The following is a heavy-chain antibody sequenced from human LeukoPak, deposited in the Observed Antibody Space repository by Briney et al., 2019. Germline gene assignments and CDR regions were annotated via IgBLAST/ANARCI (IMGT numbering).Heavy chain of an antibody. CDR3: ARDRVSWGVRTGYFDY. CDR2: IYYSWST. J-gene: IGHJ4*02. Sequence: SETLSLTCTVSGGSISSSSYYWGWMRQPPGKGLEWIGSIYYSWSTYYNPSLKSRVNISVATSKNQFSLKLSSVTAADRAVYYCARDRVSWGVRTGYFDYWGQGTLVTVSS. D-gene: IGHD3-10*01. V-gene: IGHV4-39*07. CDR1: GGSISSSSYY.